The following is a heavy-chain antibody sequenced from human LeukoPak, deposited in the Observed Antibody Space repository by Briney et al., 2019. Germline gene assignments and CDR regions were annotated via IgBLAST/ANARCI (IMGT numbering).Heavy chain of an antibody. D-gene: IGHD1-14*01. Sequence: EASVKVSCKASGYTFSGYYLHWVRQAPGPGLEWMGWINPNGGATNYAQKFQGRVAMTGDTSISTAYMELSGLRSDDTAVYYCSRGPARSQFDYWGQGTLVTVSS. CDR1: GYTFSGYY. J-gene: IGHJ4*02. V-gene: IGHV1-2*02. CDR3: SRGPARSQFDY. CDR2: INPNGGAT.